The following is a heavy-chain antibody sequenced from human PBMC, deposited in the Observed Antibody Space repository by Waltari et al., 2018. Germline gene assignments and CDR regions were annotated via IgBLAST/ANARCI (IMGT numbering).Heavy chain of an antibody. V-gene: IGHV4-39*01. J-gene: IGHJ4*02. Sequence: QLQLQESGPGLVKPSETLSLTCTVSGGSISSSSYYWGGIRQPPGKGLEWIGSIYYSGSTYYNPSLKSRVTISVDTSKNQFSLKLSSVTAADTAVYYCAWFGESIDYWGQGTLVTVSS. D-gene: IGHD3-10*01. CDR1: GGSISSSSYY. CDR2: IYYSGST. CDR3: AWFGESIDY.